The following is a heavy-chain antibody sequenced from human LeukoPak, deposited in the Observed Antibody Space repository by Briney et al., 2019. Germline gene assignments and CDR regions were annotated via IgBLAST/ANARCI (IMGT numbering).Heavy chain of an antibody. CDR2: IGDNGVAT. V-gene: IGHV3-43*02. CDR1: GFTFSAYA. D-gene: IGHD1-14*01. CDR3: VKETGGYFDF. Sequence: GGSLRLSCAASGFTFSAYAMHWVRQAPGKGLEWVSLIGDNGVATYYADSVKGRFTISRDISKNSLYLQMSSLRAEDTALYYCVKETGGYFDFWGQGTLVTVSS. J-gene: IGHJ4*02.